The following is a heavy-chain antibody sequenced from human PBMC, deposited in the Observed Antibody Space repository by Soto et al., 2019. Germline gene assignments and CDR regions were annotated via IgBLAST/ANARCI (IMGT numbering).Heavy chain of an antibody. V-gene: IGHV1-46*03. CDR1: VYTFTSYH. J-gene: IGHJ5*02. D-gene: IGHD3-3*01. CDR2: INPSGGST. Sequence: VSLKVSCKTSVYTFTSYHMHWLRLAPGQGLEWMGIINPSGGSTSYAQKFQGRVTMTRDTSTSTVYMELSSLRSEDTAVYYCARGAFSAMLRFLEWSPGIDNWFDPWGQGTLVTVSS. CDR3: ARGAFSAMLRFLEWSPGIDNWFDP.